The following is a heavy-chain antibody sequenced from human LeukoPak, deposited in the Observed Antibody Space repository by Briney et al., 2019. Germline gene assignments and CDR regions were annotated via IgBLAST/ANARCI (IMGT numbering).Heavy chain of an antibody. D-gene: IGHD2-8*01. CDR3: ARDGGGGYCTNGVCYPFDY. Sequence: SETLSLTCTVSGGSISSSSYYWDWIRQPPGKGLEWIGSIYHSGSTYYNPSLKSRVTISVDTSKNQFSLKLSSVTAADTAVYYCARDGGGGYCTNGVCYPFDYWGQGTLVTVSS. CDR2: IYHSGST. V-gene: IGHV4-39*07. J-gene: IGHJ4*02. CDR1: GGSISSSSYY.